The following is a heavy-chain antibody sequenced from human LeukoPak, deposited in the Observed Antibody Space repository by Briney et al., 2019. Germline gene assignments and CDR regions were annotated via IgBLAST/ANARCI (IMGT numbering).Heavy chain of an antibody. V-gene: IGHV4-39*07. CDR1: GGSISSSSYY. Sequence: SETLSLTCTVSGGSISSSSYYWGWIRQPPGKGLEGIGNIFYSGSTYYNPSLKSRVTTSVDTSNNHFSLKLSSVTAADTAVYYCAREPDRRLATYYFDYWGQGTLVTVSS. D-gene: IGHD6-19*01. J-gene: IGHJ4*02. CDR2: IFYSGST. CDR3: AREPDRRLATYYFDY.